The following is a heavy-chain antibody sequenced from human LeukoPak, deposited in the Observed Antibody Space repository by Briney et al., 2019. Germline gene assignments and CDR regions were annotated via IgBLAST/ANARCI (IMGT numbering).Heavy chain of an antibody. V-gene: IGHV1-2*02. CDR1: GFTFTDYY. J-gene: IGHJ4*02. D-gene: IGHD2/OR15-2a*01. Sequence: ASVKVSCKSSGFTFTDYYIHWVRQAPGQGLEWMGYIGPHSSATSSPQEFQGRVAMTRDTSMSTAYMELTRLTSDDTAVYYCAREGDGLLSKDFDYWGQGTLVTVSS. CDR2: IGPHSSAT. CDR3: AREGDGLLSKDFDY.